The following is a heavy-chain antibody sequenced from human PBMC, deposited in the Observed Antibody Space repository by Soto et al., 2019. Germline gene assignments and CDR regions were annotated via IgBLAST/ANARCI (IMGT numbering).Heavy chain of an antibody. J-gene: IGHJ4*02. D-gene: IGHD3-3*01. V-gene: IGHV3-7*01. CDR1: GFTFSSYW. CDR3: ARDSPDSVTIFGVVDGFDY. CDR2: IKQDGSEK. Sequence: PGGSLRLSCAASGFTFSSYWMSWVRQAPGEGLEWVANIKQDGSEKYYVDSVKGRFTISRDNAKNSLYLQMNSLRAEDTAVYYCARDSPDSVTIFGVVDGFDYWGQGTLVTVSS.